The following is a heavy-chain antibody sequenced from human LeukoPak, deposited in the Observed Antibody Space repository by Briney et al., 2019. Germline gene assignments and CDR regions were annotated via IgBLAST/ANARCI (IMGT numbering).Heavy chain of an antibody. Sequence: SETLSLTCTVSGGSISSSSYYWGWIRQPPGKGLEWIGSIYYSGSTYYNPSLKSRVTISVDTSKNQFSLKLRSVTAADTAVYYCARGGGYSYGYHWGQGTLVTVSS. CDR2: IYYSGST. D-gene: IGHD5-18*01. CDR1: GGSISSSSYY. V-gene: IGHV4-39*07. J-gene: IGHJ5*02. CDR3: ARGGGYSYGYH.